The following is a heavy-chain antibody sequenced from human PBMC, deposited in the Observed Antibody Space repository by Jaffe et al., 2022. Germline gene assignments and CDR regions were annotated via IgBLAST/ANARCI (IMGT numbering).Heavy chain of an antibody. D-gene: IGHD6-19*01. CDR3: ARDHNSVWYSDGGIDY. V-gene: IGHV3-48*01. Sequence: EVQLVESGGGLVQPGGSLRLSCAASGFTFSNYSMNWVRQAPGKGLEWVSYISRSRSTVDYADSVKGRFTISRDNVKNSLYLQMNSLRAEDTAVYYCARDHNSVWYSDGGIDYWGQGTLVTVSS. CDR1: GFTFSNYS. J-gene: IGHJ4*02. CDR2: ISRSRSTV.